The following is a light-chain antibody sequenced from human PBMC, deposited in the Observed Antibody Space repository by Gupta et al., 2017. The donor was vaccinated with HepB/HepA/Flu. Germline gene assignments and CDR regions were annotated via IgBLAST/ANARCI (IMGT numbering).Light chain of an antibody. CDR3: QQRNHWPPLT. CDR1: QSVRSY. V-gene: IGKV3-11*01. CDR2: DAS. J-gene: IGKJ5*01. Sequence: EIVLTQSPATLSLSPGERATLSCRASQSVRSYLAWYQQKPGQAPRLLIYDASNRDAGVPARFRGSGYGKYLTLSISSREQEDFAVYYCQQRNHWPPLTFGQWTRLEIK.